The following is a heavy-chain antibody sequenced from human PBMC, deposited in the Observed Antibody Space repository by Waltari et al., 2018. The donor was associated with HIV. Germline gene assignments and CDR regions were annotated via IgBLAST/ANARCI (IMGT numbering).Heavy chain of an antibody. J-gene: IGHJ6*02. D-gene: IGHD3-16*01. V-gene: IGHV1-2*02. CDR2: INPEGGGT. CDR1: GYTFTGYH. Sequence: QVQLVQSGAEVKKPGASVKVSCKASGYTFTGYHIHWVRQAPGHGLEWRGGINPEGGGTNKSQRLQGRVTMTRDTSLSTTYIELSSLRSDDTGVYYCAREEVRKTYRWGMITFASPSSGMDVWGQGTTVTVSS. CDR3: AREEVRKTYRWGMITFASPSSGMDV.